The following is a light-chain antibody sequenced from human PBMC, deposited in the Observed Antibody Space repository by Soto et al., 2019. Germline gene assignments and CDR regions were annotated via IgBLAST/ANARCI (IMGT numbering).Light chain of an antibody. Sequence: DVVMTQSPLSLPVTLGQPASISCRSSQSLAYSDGNTYLNWFQQRPGQSPRRLIYKVSNRDSGVPDRFSGSGSGTAFTLTVSRVEAEDVGVYYCMQGTHWPPYTFGQGTKLEIK. J-gene: IGKJ2*01. CDR1: QSLAYSDGNTY. CDR2: KVS. V-gene: IGKV2-30*01. CDR3: MQGTHWPPYT.